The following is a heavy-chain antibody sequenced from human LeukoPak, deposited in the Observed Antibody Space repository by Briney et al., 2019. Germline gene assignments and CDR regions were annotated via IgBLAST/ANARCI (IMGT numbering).Heavy chain of an antibody. V-gene: IGHV3-30*04. CDR1: GFTFSSYA. CDR2: ISYDGSSK. J-gene: IGHJ4*02. CDR3: AVRSGSYIDY. D-gene: IGHD1-26*01. Sequence: GGSLRLSCAGSGFTFSSYAMHWVRQAPGKGLGWVAIISYDGSSKYYGDSVKGRFTISRDNSKNTLFLQMNSLRAEDTAVYYCAVRSGSYIDYWGQGTLVTVSS.